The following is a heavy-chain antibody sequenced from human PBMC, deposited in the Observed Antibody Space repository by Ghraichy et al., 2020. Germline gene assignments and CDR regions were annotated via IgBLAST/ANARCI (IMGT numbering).Heavy chain of an antibody. CDR2: IYYSGST. CDR3: ARGYCSSTSCYAGHAFDI. V-gene: IGHV4-31*03. CDR1: GGSISSGGYY. J-gene: IGHJ3*02. D-gene: IGHD2-2*01. Sequence: LRLSCTVSGGSISSGGYYWSWIRQHPGKGLEWIGYIYYSGSTYYNPSLKSRVTISVDTSKNQFSLKLSSVTAADTAVYYCARGYCSSTSCYAGHAFDIWGQGTMVTVSS.